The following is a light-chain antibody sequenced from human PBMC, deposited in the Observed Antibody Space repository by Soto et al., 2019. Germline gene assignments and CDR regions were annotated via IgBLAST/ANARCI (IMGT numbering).Light chain of an antibody. CDR3: QQSYRTPIT. CDR2: AAS. V-gene: IGKV1-39*01. J-gene: IGKJ5*01. CDR1: QGISSY. Sequence: DIQMTQSPSSLSASVGVRVTITCRASQGISSYLSGYQQKPGKAPKFLIYAASSLQRGVPSRFSGSGSGTDFTLTISSLQPEDWATDYCQQSYRTPITFGQGTRLEI.